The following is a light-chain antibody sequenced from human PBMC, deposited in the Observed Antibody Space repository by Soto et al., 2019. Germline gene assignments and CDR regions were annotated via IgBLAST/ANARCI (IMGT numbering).Light chain of an antibody. CDR2: AAS. Sequence: IQMTQSPSYLSASVGDRVTITCRASQSISSYINWYQQKPGKAPKLLIYAASGLQSGFPSGFSGSGSRTYFTLSSSSLQVEDCATYYCQQSYSTLWTFGQGTKVEIK. J-gene: IGKJ1*01. V-gene: IGKV1-39*01. CDR3: QQSYSTLWT. CDR1: QSISSY.